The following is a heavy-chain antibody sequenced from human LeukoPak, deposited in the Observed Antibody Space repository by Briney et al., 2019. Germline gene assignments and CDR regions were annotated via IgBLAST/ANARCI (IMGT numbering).Heavy chain of an antibody. Sequence: GGSLRLSCAASGFSFRDYSMSWVRQAPGKGLEWVAIISGTDGTIFYADSVKGHFTISRDNSKSTLYLQMNSLRADDTAVYFCAKSVSPTSHFEHWGQGTLVTVFS. D-gene: IGHD1-26*01. CDR1: GFSFRDYS. J-gene: IGHJ1*01. V-gene: IGHV3-23*01. CDR2: ISGTDGTI. CDR3: AKSVSPTSHFEH.